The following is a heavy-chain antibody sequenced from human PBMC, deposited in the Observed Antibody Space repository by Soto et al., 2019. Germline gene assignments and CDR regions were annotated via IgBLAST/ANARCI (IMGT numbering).Heavy chain of an antibody. D-gene: IGHD2-8*01. J-gene: IGHJ6*02. CDR1: GYTFTGYY. CDR3: ARDLTCSNAVCYNQYYGMDV. CDR2: VNPNSGGT. Sequence: QVQLVQSGAEVKKPGASVKVSCKASGYTFTGYYMHWVRQAPGQGLEWMGWVNPNSGGTNYAQKFQRRVNMTRDTSISTAYMELSRLRSDDTAVYYCARDLTCSNAVCYNQYYGMDVWGQGTTVTVSS. V-gene: IGHV1-2*02.